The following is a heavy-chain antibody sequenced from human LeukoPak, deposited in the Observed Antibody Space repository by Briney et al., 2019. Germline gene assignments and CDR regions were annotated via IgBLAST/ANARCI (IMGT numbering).Heavy chain of an antibody. D-gene: IGHD3-22*01. CDR1: GFTFSSYS. CDR2: ISSSSSYI. V-gene: IGHV3-21*01. J-gene: IGHJ6*03. CDR3: ATYHPNYYDSSGYYPYYYMDV. Sequence: GGSLRLSCAASGFTFSSYSMNWVRQAPGKGLEWVSSISSSSSYIYYADSVKGRFTISRDNAKNSLHLQMNSLRAEDTAVYYCATYHPNYYDSSGYYPYYYMDVWGKGTTVTVSS.